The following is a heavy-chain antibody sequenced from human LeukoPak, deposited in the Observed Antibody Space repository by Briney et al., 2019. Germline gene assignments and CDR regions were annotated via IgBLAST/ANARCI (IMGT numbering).Heavy chain of an antibody. D-gene: IGHD6-13*01. Sequence: GGSLRLSCAASGFTFSSYSMNWVRQAPGKGLEWVSSISSSSSTIYYADSVKGRFTISRDNAKNSLYLQMNSLRAEDTAVYYCARGGYSSSWPEAWGQGTLVTVSS. CDR2: ISSSSSTI. J-gene: IGHJ5*02. CDR1: GFTFSSYS. CDR3: ARGGYSSSWPEA. V-gene: IGHV3-48*01.